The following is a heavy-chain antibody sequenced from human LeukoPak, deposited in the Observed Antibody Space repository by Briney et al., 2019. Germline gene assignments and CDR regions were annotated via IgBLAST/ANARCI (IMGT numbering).Heavy chain of an antibody. Sequence: SETLSLTCNVSDCSMSDHIWIWFRQPPWKGLEWMEHRDDSGRSNYNPSLRSRVTISIDTSKNQFSLKLNSVTAADTADYYCARAPVVRGVFGWFDFWGQGVLVTVSS. CDR1: DCSMSDHI. CDR3: ARAPVVRGVFGWFDF. CDR2: RDDSGRS. V-gene: IGHV4-59*11. J-gene: IGHJ5*01. D-gene: IGHD3-10*01.